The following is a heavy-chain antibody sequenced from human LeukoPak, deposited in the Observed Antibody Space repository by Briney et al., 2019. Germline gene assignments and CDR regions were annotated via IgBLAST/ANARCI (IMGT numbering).Heavy chain of an antibody. D-gene: IGHD6-6*01. Sequence: GASVKVSCKASGYTFTGYYMHWVRQAPGQGLEWMGWINPNSGGTNYAQKFQGRVTMTRDTSISTAYMELSRLRSDDTAMYYCARDGDSSSLGYFDYWGQGTLVTVSS. CDR1: GYTFTGYY. J-gene: IGHJ4*02. CDR3: ARDGDSSSLGYFDY. CDR2: INPNSGGT. V-gene: IGHV1-2*02.